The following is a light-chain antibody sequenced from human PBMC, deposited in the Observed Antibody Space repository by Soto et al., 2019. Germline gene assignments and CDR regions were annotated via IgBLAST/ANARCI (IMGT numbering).Light chain of an antibody. J-gene: IGLJ2*01. CDR1: SRDVGRFNL. CDR3: SSCAGSSTCVV. CDR2: EVS. V-gene: IGLV2-23*02. Sequence: QSALTQPASVSGSPGQSITIACTGTSRDVGRFNLVSWYQQHPDKAPKIMNYEVSTRASGDYYRFSGSKSGHTDSQTLSGLQAEDESHYYCSSCAGSSTCVVFGGVTNLTVL.